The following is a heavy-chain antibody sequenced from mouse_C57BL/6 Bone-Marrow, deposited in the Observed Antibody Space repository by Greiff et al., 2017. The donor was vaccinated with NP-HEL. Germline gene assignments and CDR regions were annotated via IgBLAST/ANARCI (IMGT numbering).Heavy chain of an antibody. CDR1: GFTFSSYA. V-gene: IGHV5-4*01. D-gene: IGHD1-1*01. J-gene: IGHJ1*03. Sequence: EVMLVESGGGLVKPGGSLKLSCAASGFTFSSYAMSWVRQTPEKRLEWVATISDGGSYTYYPDNVKGRFTISRDNAKNNLYLQMSHLKSEDTAMYYCAREYDYGSSPYWYFDVWGTGTTVTVSS. CDR2: ISDGGSYT. CDR3: AREYDYGSSPYWYFDV.